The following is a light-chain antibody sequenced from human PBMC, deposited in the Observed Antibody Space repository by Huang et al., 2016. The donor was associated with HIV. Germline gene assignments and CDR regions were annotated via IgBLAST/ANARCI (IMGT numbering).Light chain of an antibody. CDR3: QQYYNTPFT. V-gene: IGKV4-1*01. CDR1: QSLLYRSNNKNY. CDR2: WAP. Sequence: DIVMTQSPDSLAVSLGERAAINCKSSQSLLYRSNNKNYFAWYQQKPVQPPKLLIYWAPTRDSGVPYRFSGSGSGTDFTLTISSLQAADVAVYYCQQYYNTPFTFGPGTKVHIK. J-gene: IGKJ3*01.